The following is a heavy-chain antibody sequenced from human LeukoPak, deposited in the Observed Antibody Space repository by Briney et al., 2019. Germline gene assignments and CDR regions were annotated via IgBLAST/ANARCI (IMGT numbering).Heavy chain of an antibody. CDR3: ARALTMVRGVIRFDP. D-gene: IGHD3-10*01. J-gene: IGHJ5*02. V-gene: IGHV4-30-2*01. CDR1: GGSISSGGYS. CDR2: IYHSGST. Sequence: SETLSFTCAVSGGSISSGGYSWSWIRQPPGKGLEWIGYIYHSGSTYCNPSLKSRVTISVDRSKNQFSLKLSSVTAADTAVYYCARALTMVRGVIRFDPWGQGTLVTVSS.